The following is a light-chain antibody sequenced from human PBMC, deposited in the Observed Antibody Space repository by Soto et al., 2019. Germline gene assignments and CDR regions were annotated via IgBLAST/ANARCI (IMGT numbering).Light chain of an antibody. V-gene: IGKV3-20*01. Sequence: EIVLTQSPGTLSLSPGARATLSCRASQSVSSTYLAWYQQKPGQAPRLLIYDASSRATGIPDRFSGSGSGTDFTLTISRLEPEDFAVYYCQQYGSSPRTFGQGTKVDIK. CDR3: QQYGSSPRT. CDR1: QSVSSTY. J-gene: IGKJ1*01. CDR2: DAS.